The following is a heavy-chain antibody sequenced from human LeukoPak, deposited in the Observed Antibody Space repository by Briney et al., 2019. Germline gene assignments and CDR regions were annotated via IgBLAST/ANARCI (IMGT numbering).Heavy chain of an antibody. Sequence: PGGSLRLSCAASGFTFSSYAMSWVRQAPGKGLEWVSAISGSGGSTYYADSVKGRFTISRDNSKNTLYLQMNSLRAEDTAVYYCARMWIQLWLLSPFDYWGQGTLVTVSS. CDR1: GFTFSSYA. V-gene: IGHV3-23*01. J-gene: IGHJ4*02. CDR2: ISGSGGST. CDR3: ARMWIQLWLLSPFDY. D-gene: IGHD5-18*01.